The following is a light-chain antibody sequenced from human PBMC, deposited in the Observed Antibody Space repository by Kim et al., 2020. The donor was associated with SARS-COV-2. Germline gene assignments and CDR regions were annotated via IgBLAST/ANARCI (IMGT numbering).Light chain of an antibody. CDR3: QQANSFPST. CDR1: QGVSSW. V-gene: IGKV1-12*02. Sequence: DILMTQSPSSVSASVGDTVTITCRASQGVSSWLVWYQQKPGRAPQVLIYAASNLQSGVPSRFSGSGSGTDFTLTINSLQPEDFATYFCQQANSFPSTFGQGTKLEI. CDR2: AAS. J-gene: IGKJ2*01.